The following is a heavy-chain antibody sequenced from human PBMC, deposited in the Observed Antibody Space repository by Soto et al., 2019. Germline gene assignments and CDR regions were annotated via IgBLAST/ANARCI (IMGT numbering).Heavy chain of an antibody. CDR3: ARSPLFGVVIVVEY. D-gene: IGHD3-3*01. J-gene: IGHJ4*02. V-gene: IGHV1-18*01. Sequence: VQLVQSGAEVKKPGASVKVSCKASGYTFTSYGISWVRQAPGQGLEWMGWISAYNGNTNYAQKLQGRVTMTTDTSTSTAYLELRSLGSDDSAVYYCARSPLFGVVIVVEYWGQGTLVTVSS. CDR1: GYTFTSYG. CDR2: ISAYNGNT.